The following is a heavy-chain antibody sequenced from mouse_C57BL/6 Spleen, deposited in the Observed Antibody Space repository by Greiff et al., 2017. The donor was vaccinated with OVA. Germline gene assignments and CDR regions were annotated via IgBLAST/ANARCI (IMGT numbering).Heavy chain of an antibody. Sequence: EVQLQQSGPELVKPGASVKIPCKASGYTFTDYNMDWVKQSHGKSLEWIGDINPNNGGTIYNQKFKGKATLTVAKSSSTAYMELRILTSEYTAVSYCARGKIYYDYFDYCGQGTTLTVSS. J-gene: IGHJ2*01. D-gene: IGHD2-1*01. CDR2: INPNNGGT. CDR1: GYTFTDYN. CDR3: ARGKIYYDYFDY. V-gene: IGHV1-18*01.